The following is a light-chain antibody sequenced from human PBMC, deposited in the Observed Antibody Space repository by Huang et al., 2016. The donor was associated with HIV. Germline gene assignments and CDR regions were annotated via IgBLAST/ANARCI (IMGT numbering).Light chain of an antibody. CDR1: QSFSGY. CDR2: AAS. J-gene: IGKJ4*01. CDR3: QQSYTTPLT. Sequence: DIQMTQSPSSLSASVGDTFSITCRASQSFSGYLKWYQQKPGKAPSLLIYAASTLQSGVPSRFSGRGSGTEFTLTISSLQPEDFATYYCQQSYTTPLTFGGGTKVEIQ. V-gene: IGKV1-39*01.